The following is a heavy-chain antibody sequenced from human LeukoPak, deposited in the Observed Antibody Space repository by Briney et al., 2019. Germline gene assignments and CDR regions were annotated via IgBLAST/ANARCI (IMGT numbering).Heavy chain of an antibody. CDR3: ARHGGYCTNGVCYNFDY. J-gene: IGHJ4*02. V-gene: IGHV4-31*03. CDR2: IYYSGST. D-gene: IGHD2-8*01. Sequence: SETPSLTCTVSGGSISSGGYYWSWIRQHPGKGLEWIGYIYYSGSTYYNPSLKSRVTISVDTSKNQFSLKLSSVTAADTAVYYCARHGGYCTNGVCYNFDYWGQGTLVTVSS. CDR1: GGSISSGGYY.